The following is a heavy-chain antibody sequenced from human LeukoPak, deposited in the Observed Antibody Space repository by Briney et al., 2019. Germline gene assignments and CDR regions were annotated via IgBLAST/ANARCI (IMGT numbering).Heavy chain of an antibody. J-gene: IGHJ4*02. CDR2: IYTSGST. V-gene: IGHV4-4*07. CDR1: GGSISSYY. D-gene: IGHD1-26*01. Sequence: PSETLSLTCTVSGGSISSYYWSWIRQPAGKGLEWIGRIYTSGSTNYNPSLKSRVTMSVDKSKNQFSLKLSSVTAADTAVYYCARGSGSYYSSNFDYWGQGTLVTVSS. CDR3: ARGSGSYYSSNFDY.